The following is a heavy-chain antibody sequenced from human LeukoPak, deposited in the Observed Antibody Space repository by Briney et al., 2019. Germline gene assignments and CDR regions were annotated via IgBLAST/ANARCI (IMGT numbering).Heavy chain of an antibody. CDR1: GYTLTELS. J-gene: IGHJ4*02. D-gene: IGHD6-19*01. CDR3: ATRIVVAGGFDY. V-gene: IGHV1-24*01. Sequence: DSVKVSCKVSGYTLTELSIHWVRQAPGKGLEWMGGFDAEDGETIYAQKFQARVTMTDDTSTDTAYMELSSLRSEDTAVYYCATRIVVAGGFDYWGQGTLVIVSS. CDR2: FDAEDGET.